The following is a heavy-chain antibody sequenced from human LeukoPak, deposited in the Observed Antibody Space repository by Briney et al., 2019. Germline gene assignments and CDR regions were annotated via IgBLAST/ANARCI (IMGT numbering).Heavy chain of an antibody. CDR2: INHSGST. CDR1: GGSFSGYY. Sequence: SETLSLTCAVYGGSFSGYYWSWIRQPPGKGLEWIGEINHSGSTNYNPSLKSRVTISVDTSKNQLSLKLSSVTAADTAVYYCARAKGYCSSTSCPSLLGWFDPWGQGTLVTVSS. CDR3: ARAKGYCSSTSCPSLLGWFDP. J-gene: IGHJ5*02. D-gene: IGHD2-2*01. V-gene: IGHV4-34*01.